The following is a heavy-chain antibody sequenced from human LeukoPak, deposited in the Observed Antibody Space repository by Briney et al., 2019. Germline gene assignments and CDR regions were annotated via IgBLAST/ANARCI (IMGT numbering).Heavy chain of an antibody. CDR1: AGSITNYF. V-gene: IGHV4-59*03. Sequence: SETLSLTCTVSAGSITNYFWTWVRQSPGKGLEWIGYIRYNGGSDSNPSLKSRVTISLDTWNNQFSLRLTPVTAEDTAVYYCAGGELAGTGYWGQGTLVTVSS. CDR3: AGGELAGTGY. J-gene: IGHJ4*02. D-gene: IGHD6-19*01. CDR2: IRYNGGS.